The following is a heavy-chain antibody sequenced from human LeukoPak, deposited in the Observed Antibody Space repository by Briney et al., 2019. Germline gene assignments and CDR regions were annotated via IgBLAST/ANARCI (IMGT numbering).Heavy chain of an antibody. CDR1: GFTFSSHW. J-gene: IGHJ4*02. D-gene: IGHD1-7*01. V-gene: IGHV3-74*01. Sequence: QTGGSLRLSCADSGFTFSSHWMHWVRQAPGKGLVWVSRIYSDGSSTNYADSVKGRFTISSDNAKNTLYLQMNSLRVEDTAVYYCARGTGTTLGYWGQGTLVTVSS. CDR2: IYSDGSST. CDR3: ARGTGTTLGY.